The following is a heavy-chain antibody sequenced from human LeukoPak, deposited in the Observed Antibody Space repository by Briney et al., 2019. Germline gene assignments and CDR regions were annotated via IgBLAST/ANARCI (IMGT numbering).Heavy chain of an antibody. CDR3: ARCHGDNSSGYYDAFDI. J-gene: IGHJ3*02. D-gene: IGHD3-22*01. CDR2: ISSDGNNK. V-gene: IGHV3-30-3*01. CDR1: GFTFSSYV. Sequence: GRSLRLSCAASGFTFSSYVMHWVRQAPGKGLEWVTLISSDGNNKYYADSVKGRFTISRDNSKNTLYLQMSSLRGEDTAVYYCARCHGDNSSGYYDAFDIWGQGTRVTVSS.